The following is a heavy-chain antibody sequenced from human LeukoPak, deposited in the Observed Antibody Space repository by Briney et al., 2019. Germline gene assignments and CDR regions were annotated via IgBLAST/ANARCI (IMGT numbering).Heavy chain of an antibody. V-gene: IGHV1-69*15. CDR3: ARGMKNLKYGDYVFYLYYYYYGMDV. J-gene: IGHJ6*02. CDR1: GGTFSSYA. Sequence: SVKVSCKASGGTFSSYAISWVRQAPGQGLEWMGRIIPIFGTANYAQKFQGRVTITADESTSTAYMELSSLRSEDTAVYYCARGMKNLKYGDYVFYLYYYYYGMDVWGQGTTVTVSS. D-gene: IGHD4-17*01. CDR2: IIPIFGTA.